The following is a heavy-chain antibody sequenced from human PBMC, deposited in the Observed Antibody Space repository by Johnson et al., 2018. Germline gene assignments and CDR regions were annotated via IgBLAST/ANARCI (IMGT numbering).Heavy chain of an antibody. CDR2: ISYDGSNK. J-gene: IGHJ6*03. V-gene: IGHV3-30-3*01. CDR3: ARDYYYDSSGYYPYYYFYMDV. Sequence: VQLLESGGGVVQPGRSLRLSCAASGFTFSSYAMHWVRQAPGKGLEWGAVISYDGSNKHEAASEKGRFTIPINNSKNTLYLQMNSLRAEDTAVYYCARDYYYDSSGYYPYYYFYMDVWGKGTTVTVSS. D-gene: IGHD3-22*01. CDR1: GFTFSSYA.